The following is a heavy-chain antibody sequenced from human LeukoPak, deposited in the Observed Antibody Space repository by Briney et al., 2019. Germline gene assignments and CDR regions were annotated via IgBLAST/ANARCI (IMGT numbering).Heavy chain of an antibody. V-gene: IGHV4-59*01. J-gene: IGHJ2*01. Sequence: SETLSLTCTVSGGSISSYYWNWIRQPPGKGLEWIGNIYNSGTTDYNPSLKSRVTVSLDTSKNQISLKLSSVTAADTAVYFCARDKGPYWYFDLWGRGTLVTVSS. CDR1: GGSISSYY. CDR3: ARDKGPYWYFDL. CDR2: IYNSGTT.